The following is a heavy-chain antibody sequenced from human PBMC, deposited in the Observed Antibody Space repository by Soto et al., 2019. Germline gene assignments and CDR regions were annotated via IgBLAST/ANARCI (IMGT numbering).Heavy chain of an antibody. D-gene: IGHD3-16*01. V-gene: IGHV3-66*01. CDR1: GFTVSTKY. Sequence: GGSLRLSCAASGFTVSTKYMSWVRQAPGKGLEWVSVIYSGGSTFYADSVRGRFTISRDNSKNTVNLQMNSLRAEDTAVYYCTRDHWAADYWGQGTLVTVSS. CDR3: TRDHWAADY. CDR2: IYSGGST. J-gene: IGHJ4*02.